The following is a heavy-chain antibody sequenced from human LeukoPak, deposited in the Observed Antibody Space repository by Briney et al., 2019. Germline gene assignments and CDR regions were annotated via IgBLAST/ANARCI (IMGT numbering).Heavy chain of an antibody. Sequence: GESLKISCKGSGYSFTSYWINWVRQMPGKGLEWMGRIDPSDSYTNYSPSFQGHVTISADKSISTPYLQWSSLKASDTAMYYCARHRVVTATGPEYWGQGTLVTVSS. CDR3: ARHRVVTATGPEY. CDR1: GYSFTSYW. J-gene: IGHJ4*02. CDR2: IDPSDSYT. D-gene: IGHD2-21*02. V-gene: IGHV5-10-1*01.